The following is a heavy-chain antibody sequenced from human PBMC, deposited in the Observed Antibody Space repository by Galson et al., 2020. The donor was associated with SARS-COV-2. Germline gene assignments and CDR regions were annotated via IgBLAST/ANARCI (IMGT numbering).Heavy chain of an antibody. CDR1: GFTFSSYA. D-gene: IGHD3-16*01. CDR3: ARGGGAPFDY. CDR2: ISYDGSNK. V-gene: IGHV3-30-3*01. Sequence: TGGSLRLSCAASGFTFSSYAMHWVRQAPGKGLEWVAVISYDGSNKYYADSVKGRFSISRDNSKHTLYLQMNSLRAEDTAVYYCARGGGAPFDYWGQGTLVTVSS. J-gene: IGHJ4*02.